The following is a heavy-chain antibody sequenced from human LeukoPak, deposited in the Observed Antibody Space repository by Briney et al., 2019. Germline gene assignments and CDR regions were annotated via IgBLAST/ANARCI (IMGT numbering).Heavy chain of an antibody. CDR1: GVAFYTFG. CDR3: AKAREERQLISDLGY. CDR2: IGAGGGTI. Sequence: GGSLRLSCTSSGVAFYTFGAHWVRQAPGKGLDWLAFIGAGGGTIYYAHAVKGRFPISRDNPKNTLYLQMNSLRAEDTAVYYCAKAREERQLISDLGYWGLGTLVTVSS. D-gene: IGHD6-13*01. V-gene: IGHV3-30*02. J-gene: IGHJ4*02.